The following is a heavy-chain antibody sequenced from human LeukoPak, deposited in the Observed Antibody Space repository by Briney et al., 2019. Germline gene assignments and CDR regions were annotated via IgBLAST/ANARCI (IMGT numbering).Heavy chain of an antibody. CDR2: IIPIFGTA. J-gene: IGHJ4*02. D-gene: IGHD2-2*01. CDR1: GGTFSSYA. CDR3: ASGQLLFDY. V-gene: IGHV1-69*13. Sequence: ASVKGSCKASGGTFSSYAISWVRQAPGQGLEWMGGIIPIFGTANYAQKFQGRVTITADESTSTAYMELSSLRAEDTAVYYCASGQLLFDYWGQGTLVTVSS.